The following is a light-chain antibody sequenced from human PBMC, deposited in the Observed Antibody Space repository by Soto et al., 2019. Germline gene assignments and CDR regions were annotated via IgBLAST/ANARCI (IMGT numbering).Light chain of an antibody. Sequence: EIVLTQSPGTLSLSPGERATLSCRASQSVSSSYLAWYQQKPGQAPGLLIYGASSRATGIPDRFSGSGSGTDFTLTISRLEPEDFAVYYCQQYGSSPPYTFGQGTKLDIK. J-gene: IGKJ2*01. CDR2: GAS. CDR3: QQYGSSPPYT. V-gene: IGKV3-20*01. CDR1: QSVSSSY.